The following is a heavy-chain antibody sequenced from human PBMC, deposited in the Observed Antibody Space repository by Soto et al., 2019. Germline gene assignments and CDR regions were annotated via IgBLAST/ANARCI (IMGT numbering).Heavy chain of an antibody. CDR3: ARAEGYYYDSSGKFDY. CDR1: GGSISSYY. V-gene: IGHV4-59*01. D-gene: IGHD3-22*01. J-gene: IGHJ4*02. CDR2: IYYSGST. Sequence: SETLSLTCTVSGGSISSYYWSWIRQPPGKGLEWIGYIYYSGSTNYNPSLKSRVTISVDTSKNQFSLKLSSVTAADTAVYYCARAEGYYYDSSGKFDYWGQGTQVTVSS.